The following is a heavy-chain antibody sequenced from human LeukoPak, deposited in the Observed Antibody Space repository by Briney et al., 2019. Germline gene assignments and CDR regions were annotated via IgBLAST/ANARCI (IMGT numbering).Heavy chain of an antibody. J-gene: IGHJ4*02. D-gene: IGHD3-16*02. Sequence: ASVKVSCKASGYTFTDYYIQWMRQAPGQGLEWMGWINVNNGGTKYAQQLQGRVAMTTDTSTSTAYMELTRLRSDDTAVYYCARLREGLYHFDYWGQGTLVSVSS. CDR1: GYTFTDYY. CDR3: ARLREGLYHFDY. V-gene: IGHV1-2*02. CDR2: INVNNGGT.